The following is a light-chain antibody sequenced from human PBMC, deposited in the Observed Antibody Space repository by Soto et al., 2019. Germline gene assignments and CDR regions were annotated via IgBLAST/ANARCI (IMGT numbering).Light chain of an antibody. CDR1: SSNIGSNP. CDR2: SNN. Sequence: QLVLTQPPSASGTPGQRVTISCSGSSSNIGSNPVNWYQQLPGTAPKLLIYSNNQRPSGVPDRFSGPKSGTSASLAISGLQSEDEADYYCGAWDDSLNGYVFGTGTKLTVL. CDR3: GAWDDSLNGYV. J-gene: IGLJ1*01. V-gene: IGLV1-44*01.